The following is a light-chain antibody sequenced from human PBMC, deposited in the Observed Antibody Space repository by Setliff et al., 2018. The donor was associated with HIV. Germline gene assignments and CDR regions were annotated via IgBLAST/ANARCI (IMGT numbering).Light chain of an antibody. CDR3: QQYNTYSWT. CDR2: KAS. V-gene: IGKV1-5*03. CDR1: QSISTW. Sequence: DIQMTQSRSTLSASVGDRVTITCRASQSISTWLAWYQQKPGKAPKLLIYKASTLETGVPSRFSGSGSGTEFTLTISSLQPDDFATYYCQQYNTYSWTVGQGTKVDIK. J-gene: IGKJ1*01.